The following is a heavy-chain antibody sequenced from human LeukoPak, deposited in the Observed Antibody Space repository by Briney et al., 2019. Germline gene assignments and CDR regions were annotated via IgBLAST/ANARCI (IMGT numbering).Heavy chain of an antibody. Sequence: SVKVSCKASGGTFSSYAISWVRQAPGQGLEWMGGIIPIFGTANYAQKFQGRVTITADESTSTAYMELSSLRSEDTAVYYCASGAPLSIAVVGPDYYYYGMDVWGQGTTVTVSS. CDR3: ASGAPLSIAVVGPDYYYYGMDV. CDR2: IIPIFGTA. J-gene: IGHJ6*02. CDR1: GGTFSSYA. V-gene: IGHV1-69*13. D-gene: IGHD6-19*01.